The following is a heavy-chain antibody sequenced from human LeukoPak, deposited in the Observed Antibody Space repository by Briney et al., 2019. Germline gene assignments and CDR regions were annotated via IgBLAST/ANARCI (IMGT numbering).Heavy chain of an antibody. D-gene: IGHD3-10*02. J-gene: IGHJ4*02. CDR2: IYYGGSN. CDR1: GGSISSSY. V-gene: IGHV4-59*08. CDR3: ARSQYYVLDY. Sequence: SETLSLTCTVSGGSISSSYWNWIRQPPGKGLEWVGFIYYGGSNNYNPSLKRGVTISVATSKTQFSLKLTSVPAADTAVYYCARSQYYVLDYWGQGTLVTVSS.